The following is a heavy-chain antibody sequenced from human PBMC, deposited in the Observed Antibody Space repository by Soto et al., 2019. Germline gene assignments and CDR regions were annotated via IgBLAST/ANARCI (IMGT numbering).Heavy chain of an antibody. CDR2: IDPSDSYT. D-gene: IGHD6-6*01. Sequence: PGESLKISCKGSGYRFTSYWMSWVRQMPGKGLEWMGRIDPSDSYTNYSPSFQGHVTISADKSISTAYLQWSSLKASDTAMYYCARLDSSWSYYYYGMDVWGQGTTVTVSS. V-gene: IGHV5-10-1*01. J-gene: IGHJ6*02. CDR1: GYRFTSYW. CDR3: ARLDSSWSYYYYGMDV.